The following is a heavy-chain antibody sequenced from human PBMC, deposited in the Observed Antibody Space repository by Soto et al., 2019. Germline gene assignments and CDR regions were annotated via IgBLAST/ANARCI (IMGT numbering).Heavy chain of an antibody. D-gene: IGHD3-16*01. Sequence: GESLKISCKGSGYSFTSYWIGWVRQMPGKGLEWMGIIYPGDSDTRYSPSFQGQVTISADKSISTAYLQWSSLKASDTAMYYCARVNSLMITFGGAFDYWGQGTLVTVSS. J-gene: IGHJ4*02. V-gene: IGHV5-51*01. CDR1: GYSFTSYW. CDR3: ARVNSLMITFGGAFDY. CDR2: IYPGDSDT.